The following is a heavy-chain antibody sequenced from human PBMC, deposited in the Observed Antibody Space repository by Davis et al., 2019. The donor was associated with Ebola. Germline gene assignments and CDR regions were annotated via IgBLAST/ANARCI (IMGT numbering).Heavy chain of an antibody. V-gene: IGHV4-61*01. CDR2: IDNTGST. CDR3: ARDFPSQYTYGSDGRFDP. J-gene: IGHJ5*02. CDR1: TGSVSSGNYY. Sequence: MPSETLSLTCRVSTGSVSSGNYYWSWIRQPPGKGLGWVAYIDNTGSTNYNPSLKSRVSISVDTSKNQYLLELSSVTAADTAVYYCARDFPSQYTYGSDGRFDPWGQGTLVTVSS. D-gene: IGHD5-18*01.